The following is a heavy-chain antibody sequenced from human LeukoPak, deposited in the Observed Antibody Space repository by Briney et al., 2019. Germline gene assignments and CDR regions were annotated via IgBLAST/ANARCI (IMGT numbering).Heavy chain of an antibody. J-gene: IGHJ4*02. Sequence: GGSLRLSCAASGFTFSSYAMHWVRRAPGKGLEWVAVISYDGSNKYYADSVKGRFTISRDNSKNTLYLQMNSLRAEDTAVYYRARGSLAKYCSSTSCSHFDYWGQGTLVTVSS. D-gene: IGHD2-2*01. CDR3: ARGSLAKYCSSTSCSHFDY. V-gene: IGHV3-30*04. CDR1: GFTFSSYA. CDR2: ISYDGSNK.